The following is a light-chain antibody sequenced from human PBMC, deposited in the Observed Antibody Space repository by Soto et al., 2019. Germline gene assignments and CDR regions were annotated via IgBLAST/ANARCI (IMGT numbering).Light chain of an antibody. CDR2: AAS. V-gene: IGKV1-12*01. CDR1: QDISNW. CDR3: QQARRFPIT. J-gene: IGKJ5*01. Sequence: DIQMTQSPSSVSASVGDRVTISCRASQDISNWLAWYQQKPGEAPKFLIYAASNLQSGVPSKFSVSGSGTHFTVTISSLQPEDLSVYYCQQARRFPITFGQGTRLEIK.